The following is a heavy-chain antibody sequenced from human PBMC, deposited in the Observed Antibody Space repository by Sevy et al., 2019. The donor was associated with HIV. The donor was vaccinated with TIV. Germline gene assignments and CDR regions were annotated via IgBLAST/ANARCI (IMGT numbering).Heavy chain of an antibody. Sequence: SETLSLTCSVSGGSITSKNYFWAWIRQSPGKGLEWIGSIYLSGSTYHSPSLQSRVGISVDTSRRHFSLKLSSVTATDTAVYYCARHSFKHGYRPHYFDYWSQGTLVTVSS. V-gene: IGHV4-39*01. CDR1: GGSITSKNYF. D-gene: IGHD5-18*01. J-gene: IGHJ4*02. CDR3: ARHSFKHGYRPHYFDY. CDR2: IYLSGST.